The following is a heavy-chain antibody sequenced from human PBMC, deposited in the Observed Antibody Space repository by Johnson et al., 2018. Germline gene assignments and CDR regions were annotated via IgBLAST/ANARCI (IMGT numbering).Heavy chain of an antibody. CDR2: IIPVFGGA. CDR3: ARAGTMIYGMEA. CDR1: GGTFSIYA. V-gene: IGHV1-69*01. D-gene: IGHD1-1*01. Sequence: QVQLVQSGAEVEKPGSSVKVSCKASGGTFSIYAISWVRQAPGQGLEWMGGIIPVFGGAKSAPKVKGRATITADETTNTAYMELSSLSSEDTAVYYCARAGTMIYGMEAWGQGTTVTVS. J-gene: IGHJ6*02.